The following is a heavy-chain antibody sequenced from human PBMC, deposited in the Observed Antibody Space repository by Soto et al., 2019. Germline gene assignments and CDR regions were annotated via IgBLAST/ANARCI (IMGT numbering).Heavy chain of an antibody. J-gene: IGHJ5*02. D-gene: IGHD3-10*01. CDR2: IIPIFGTA. V-gene: IGHV1-69*12. CDR1: GGTFSSYA. CDR3: ARSATVWVGGWFDP. Sequence: QVQLVQSGAEVKKPGSSVKVSCKASGGTFSSYAISWVRQAPGQGLEWMGGIIPIFGTANYAQKFQGRVTXXAXEXXSTAYMELSSLRSEDTAVYYCARSATVWVGGWFDPWGQGTLVTVSS.